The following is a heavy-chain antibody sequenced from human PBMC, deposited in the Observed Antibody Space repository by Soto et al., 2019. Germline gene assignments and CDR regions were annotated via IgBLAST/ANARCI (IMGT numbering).Heavy chain of an antibody. D-gene: IGHD4-17*01. CDR3: AREPAVPVTTKDNWFDP. J-gene: IGHJ5*02. Sequence: EASVKVSCKASGGTFSSYAISWVRQAPGQGLEWMGGIIPIFGTANYAQKFQGRVTITADESTSTACMELSSLRSEDTAVYYCAREPAVPVTTKDNWFDPWGQGTLVTVSS. V-gene: IGHV1-69*13. CDR1: GGTFSSYA. CDR2: IIPIFGTA.